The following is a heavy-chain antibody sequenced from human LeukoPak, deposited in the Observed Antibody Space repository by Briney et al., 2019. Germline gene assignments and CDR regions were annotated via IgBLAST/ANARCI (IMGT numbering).Heavy chain of an antibody. V-gene: IGHV4-61*01. CDR3: ARTYSSSWYFDY. Sequence: SESLSLTCTVSGGSFSSGSYYWSWIRQPPGKGLEWIGYIYYSGSTNYNPSLKSRVTISVDTSKNQFSLKLSSVTAADTAVYYCARTYSSSWYFDYWGQGTLVTVSS. CDR2: IYYSGST. D-gene: IGHD6-13*01. J-gene: IGHJ4*02. CDR1: GGSFSSGSYY.